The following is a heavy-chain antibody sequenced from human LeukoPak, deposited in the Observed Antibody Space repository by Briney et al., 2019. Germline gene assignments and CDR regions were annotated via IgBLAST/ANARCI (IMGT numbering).Heavy chain of an antibody. CDR3: VRDSPSGFFDL. V-gene: IGHV3-48*03. Sequence: GGSLRLSCAASGFTFSSYEMNWVRQAPGKGLEWVSYIYSSGSNIYYADSVKGRFTISRDNAKNTLYLQMNSLRAEDTAVYYCVRDSPSGFFDLWGRGTLVTVSS. CDR1: GFTFSSYE. J-gene: IGHJ2*01. CDR2: IYSSGSNI. D-gene: IGHD6-19*01.